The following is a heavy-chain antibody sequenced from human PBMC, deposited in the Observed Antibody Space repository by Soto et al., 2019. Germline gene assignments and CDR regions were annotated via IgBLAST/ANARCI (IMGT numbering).Heavy chain of an antibody. J-gene: IGHJ4*02. Sequence: EVQLVVSGGGLARPGGSLRLSCAASGYTFDDYGMSWVRHAPGKGPEWVAGINWSGTSTGYVDSVKGRFTISRDNAKNSHYLQMNSLRAEDTALYYCARIAVTGRGDFDYWGQGTLVTVSS. CDR1: GYTFDDYG. CDR3: ARIAVTGRGDFDY. D-gene: IGHD6-19*01. V-gene: IGHV3-20*04. CDR2: INWSGTST.